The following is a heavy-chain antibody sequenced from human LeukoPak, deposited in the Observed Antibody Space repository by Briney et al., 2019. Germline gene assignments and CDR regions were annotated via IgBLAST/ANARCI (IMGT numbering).Heavy chain of an antibody. D-gene: IGHD3-22*01. J-gene: IGHJ4*02. CDR3: AKEGEGHVTMIALLTRDLDY. CDR2: ISGSGRNT. V-gene: IGHV3-23*01. Sequence: GGSLRLSCAASGLTFSNYAMSWVRQAPGKGLEWVSTISGSGRNTYYADSVKGRFTISRDNSKNTLYLQMNSLKAEDTAVYYCAKEGEGHVTMIALLTRDLDYWGQGTLVIVSS. CDR1: GLTFSNYA.